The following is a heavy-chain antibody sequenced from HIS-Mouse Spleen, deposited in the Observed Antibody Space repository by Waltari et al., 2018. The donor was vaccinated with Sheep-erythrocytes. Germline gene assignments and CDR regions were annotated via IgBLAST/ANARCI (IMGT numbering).Heavy chain of an antibody. Sequence: EVQLVESGGGLVKPGGSLRLSCAASGFTFSSYSMTWVRQAPGKGLEWVSSISSSSSYIYYADSVKGRFTISRDNAKNSLYLQMNSLRAEDTAVYYCARDRSNYFDYWGQGTLVTVSS. D-gene: IGHD3-10*01. J-gene: IGHJ4*02. V-gene: IGHV3-21*01. CDR2: ISSSSSYI. CDR3: ARDRSNYFDY. CDR1: GFTFSSYS.